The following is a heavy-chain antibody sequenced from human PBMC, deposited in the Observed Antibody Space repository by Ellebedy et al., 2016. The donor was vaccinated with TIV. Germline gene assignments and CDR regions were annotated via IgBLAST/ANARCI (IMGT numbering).Heavy chain of an antibody. CDR1: GGSISSYY. J-gene: IGHJ4*02. CDR2: LYTSGST. V-gene: IGHV4-4*07. D-gene: IGHD5-12*01. Sequence: SETLSLXCTVSGGSISSYYWSWIRQLAGKGLQWIGRLYTSGSTNYNPSLKSRVTMSVDTSKNKFSLKLSSVTAADTSVYYCAREGYSGYDFDYWGQGTLVTVSS. CDR3: AREGYSGYDFDY.